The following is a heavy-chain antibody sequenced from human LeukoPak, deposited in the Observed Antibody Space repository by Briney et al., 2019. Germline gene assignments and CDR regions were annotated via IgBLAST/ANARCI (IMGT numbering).Heavy chain of an antibody. D-gene: IGHD3-10*01. J-gene: IGHJ4*02. CDR3: ARDAQSGAFSDFDY. V-gene: IGHV3-30-3*01. CDR1: GFTFGNYA. CDR2: ITHNGGTQ. Sequence: GTSLRLSCEAAGFTFGNYAIHWVRQVPGVGLEWVAIITHNGGTQYYADSVKGRFTISRDNSQSTVFLQMNSLRPEDTAVYYCARDAQSGAFSDFDYWGQGTLVTVSS.